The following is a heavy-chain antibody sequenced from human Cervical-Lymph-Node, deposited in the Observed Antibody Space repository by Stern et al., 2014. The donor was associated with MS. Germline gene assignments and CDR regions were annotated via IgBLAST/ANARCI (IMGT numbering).Heavy chain of an antibody. D-gene: IGHD6-19*01. CDR2: ISATGGT. J-gene: IGHJ4*02. V-gene: IGHV4-61*02. Sequence: VQLVESGPGLVKPSETLSLTCTVSGGSISGGDSYSWSWIRQPAGKGLQWIGRISATGGTIYNPSLTSRVPVSAATSKTQFSLKLPSVTAADTAVYYCARDRFNSGWFLDHWGQGALVTVSS. CDR1: GGSISGGDSYS. CDR3: ARDRFNSGWFLDH.